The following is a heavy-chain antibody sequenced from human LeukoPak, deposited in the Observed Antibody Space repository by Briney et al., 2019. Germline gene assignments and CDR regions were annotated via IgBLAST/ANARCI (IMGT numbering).Heavy chain of an antibody. CDR2: ISQDGSER. CDR3: VREPGPGYFDY. Sequence: GGSLRLSCEASGLTFSSHAMHWVRQAPGKGLEWVAVISQDGSERHYTDSVKGRFTISRDNPRNTQYLQMNSLRAEDTAVYYCVREPGPGYFDYWGQETLVTVSS. D-gene: IGHD6-13*01. V-gene: IGHV3-30-3*01. J-gene: IGHJ4*02. CDR1: GLTFSSHA.